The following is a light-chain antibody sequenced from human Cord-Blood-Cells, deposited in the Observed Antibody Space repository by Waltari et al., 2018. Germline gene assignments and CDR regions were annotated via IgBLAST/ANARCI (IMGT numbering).Light chain of an antibody. J-gene: IGLJ3*02. CDR1: TSHVGGYNY. CDR3: SSYTSSSTFV. Sequence: QSALTQPASVSGSPGQSITIPCTGTTSHVGGYNYVSWYQQHPGKAPKLMIYDVSKRPSGVSNRFSGSKSGNTASLTISGLQAEDEADYYCSSYTSSSTFVFGGGTKLTVL. V-gene: IGLV2-14*01. CDR2: DVS.